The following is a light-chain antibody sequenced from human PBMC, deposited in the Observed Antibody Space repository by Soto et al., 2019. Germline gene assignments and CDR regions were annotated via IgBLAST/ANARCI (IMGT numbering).Light chain of an antibody. Sequence: ENVLTQSPGTLSFSPGERAILSFRASQSVSSNYLAWYQQKVGQAPRLLIHGASSRATGIPDRFSGSGSGTDFTLTISRLEPEDFALYYCQQYGSSPITFGQGTRLEIK. J-gene: IGKJ5*01. CDR3: QQYGSSPIT. CDR1: QSVSSNY. CDR2: GAS. V-gene: IGKV3-20*01.